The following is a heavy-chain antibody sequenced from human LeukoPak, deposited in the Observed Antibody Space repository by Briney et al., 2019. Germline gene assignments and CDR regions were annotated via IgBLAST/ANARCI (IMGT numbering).Heavy chain of an antibody. J-gene: IGHJ3*02. CDR3: ARGHDLGYCSSTSCSDAFDI. CDR1: GGSFSGYY. CDR2: ISHSGST. Sequence: SETLSLTCAVYGGSFSGYYWSWIRQPPGKGLEWIGEISHSGSTNYNPSLKSRVTISVDTSKNQFSLKLSSVTAADTAVYYCARGHDLGYCSSTSCSDAFDIWGQGTMVTVSS. D-gene: IGHD2-2*01. V-gene: IGHV4-34*01.